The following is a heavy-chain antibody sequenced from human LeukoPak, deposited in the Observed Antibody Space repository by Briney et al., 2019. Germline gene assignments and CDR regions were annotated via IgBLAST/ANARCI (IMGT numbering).Heavy chain of an antibody. CDR2: ISGSGGST. CDR1: GFTFSSYA. Sequence: GSLRLSCAASGFTFSSYAMSWVRQAPGKGLEWVSAISGSGGSTYYADSVKGRFTISRDNSKNTLYLQMNSLRAEDTAVYYCAAPGGTSNLFHWFDPWGQGTLVTVSS. V-gene: IGHV3-23*01. CDR3: AAPGGTSNLFHWFDP. J-gene: IGHJ5*02. D-gene: IGHD2-2*01.